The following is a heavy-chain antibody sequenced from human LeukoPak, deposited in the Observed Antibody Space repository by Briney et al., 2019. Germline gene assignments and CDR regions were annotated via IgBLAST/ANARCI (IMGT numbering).Heavy chain of an antibody. D-gene: IGHD3-10*01. CDR1: GASISSYY. CDR2: IYHSGST. Sequence: PSETLSLICTVSGASISSYYWTWIRQPPGKRLEWMGHIYHSGSTNYNPSLKSRVTISVDTSENQFSLRPSSVTAADTAVYYCARAASSGTYYQGNYYYYYGVDVWGQGTTVTVSS. J-gene: IGHJ6*02. CDR3: ARAASSGTYYQGNYYYYYGVDV. V-gene: IGHV4-59*01.